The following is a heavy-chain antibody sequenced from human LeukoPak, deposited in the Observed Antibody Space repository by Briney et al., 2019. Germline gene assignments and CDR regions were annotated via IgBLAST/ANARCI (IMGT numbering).Heavy chain of an antibody. CDR1: GYTLIDLS. D-gene: IGHD2-15*01. Sequence: ASVKVSCKVSGYTLIDLSMHWVRQAPGQGLEWMGWINPDNGGTNYAQKFQGRVTMTRDTSISTVYMDLSRLRSDDTAVFYCTREARVGNWFDPWGQGTQVTVSS. CDR2: INPDNGGT. V-gene: IGHV1-2*02. J-gene: IGHJ5*02. CDR3: TREARVGNWFDP.